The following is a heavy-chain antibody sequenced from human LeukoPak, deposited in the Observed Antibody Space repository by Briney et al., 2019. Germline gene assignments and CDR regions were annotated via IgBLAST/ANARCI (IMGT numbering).Heavy chain of an antibody. CDR2: ISPKSGGA. CDR1: GYIFTDYY. V-gene: IGHV1-2*02. Sequence: ASVKVSCKVSGYIFTDYYIHWVRQAPGQGLEWMGWISPKSGGADYAQKFQGRVTMTRDTSITTAYMALSRLRFDDTAVYYCARGPPEYCSGGSCYSGRNWFDPWGQGTLVTVSS. D-gene: IGHD2-15*01. CDR3: ARGPPEYCSGGSCYSGRNWFDP. J-gene: IGHJ5*02.